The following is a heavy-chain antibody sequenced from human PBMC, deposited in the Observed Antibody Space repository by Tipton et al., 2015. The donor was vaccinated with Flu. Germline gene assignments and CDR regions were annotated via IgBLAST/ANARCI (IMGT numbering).Heavy chain of an antibody. J-gene: IGHJ3*02. D-gene: IGHD3-22*01. V-gene: IGHV4-61*02. CDR2: IYTSGST. Sequence: TLSLPCTVSGGSISSGSYYWSWIRQPAGKGLEWIGRIYTSGSTNYNPSLKSRVTISVDTSKNQFSLKLSSVTAADTAVYYCSGYFRGDAFDIWGQGTMVTVSS. CDR1: GGSISSGSYY. CDR3: SGYFRGDAFDI.